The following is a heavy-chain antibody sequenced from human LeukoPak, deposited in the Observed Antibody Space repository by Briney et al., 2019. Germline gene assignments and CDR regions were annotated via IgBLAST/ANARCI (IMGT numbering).Heavy chain of an antibody. V-gene: IGHV3-33*01. CDR1: GFTFSSYG. D-gene: IGHD3-22*01. CDR3: ARARDYYDSSGYQMGGYYFDY. J-gene: IGHJ4*02. Sequence: GGSLRLSCAASGFTFSSYGMHWVRQAPGKGLGWVAVIWYDGSNKYYADSVKGRFTISRDNSKNTLYLQMNSLRAEDTAVYYCARARDYYDSSGYQMGGYYFDYWGQGTLVTVSS. CDR2: IWYDGSNK.